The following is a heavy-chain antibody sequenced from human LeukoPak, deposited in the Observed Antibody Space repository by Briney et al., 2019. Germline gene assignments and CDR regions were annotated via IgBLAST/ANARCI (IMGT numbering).Heavy chain of an antibody. CDR2: IKQDGSEK. Sequence: GGSLRLSCAASGFTFSSYWMSWVRQAPGKGLEWVANIKQDGSEKYYADSVKGRFTISRDNAKNTLYLQMNSLRAEDTAVYYCAGVISSGYTYWGQGTLVTVSS. CDR3: AGVISSGYTY. J-gene: IGHJ4*02. V-gene: IGHV3-7*01. CDR1: GFTFSSYW. D-gene: IGHD3-22*01.